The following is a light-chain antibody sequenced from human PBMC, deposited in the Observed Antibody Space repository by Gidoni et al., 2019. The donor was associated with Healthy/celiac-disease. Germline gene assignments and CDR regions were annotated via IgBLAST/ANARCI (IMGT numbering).Light chain of an antibody. V-gene: IGKV3-11*01. J-gene: IGKJ5*01. CDR1: QRVSSY. Sequence: EIVLTQSPATLSLSPGERATLPCRASQRVSSYLAWYQQKPGQAPRLLIYDASNRATGIPARFSGSGSGTDFTLTISSLEPEDFAVYYCQQRSNFGQXTRLEIK. CDR3: QQRSN. CDR2: DAS.